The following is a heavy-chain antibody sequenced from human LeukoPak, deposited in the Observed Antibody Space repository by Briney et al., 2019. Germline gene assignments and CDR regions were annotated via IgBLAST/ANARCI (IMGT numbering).Heavy chain of an antibody. V-gene: IGHV4-39*01. Sequence: SETLSLXCTVSGGSTSSGSYYWGWIRQPPGKGLEWIGSFYYSGSTYYNPSLKSRVTISVDTSKNQFSLKLSSVTAADTAVYYCARYYPYYFDYWGQGTLVTVSS. CDR3: ARYYPYYFDY. CDR1: GGSTSSGSYY. D-gene: IGHD3-22*01. CDR2: FYYSGST. J-gene: IGHJ4*02.